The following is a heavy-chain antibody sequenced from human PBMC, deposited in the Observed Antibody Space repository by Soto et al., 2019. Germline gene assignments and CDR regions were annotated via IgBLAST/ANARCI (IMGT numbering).Heavy chain of an antibody. CDR1: GGSFSGYY. D-gene: IGHD3-22*01. V-gene: IGHV4-34*01. CDR2: INHSGST. CDR3: ARSRGRRAYYYYDSSGYYRYYYGMDV. Sequence: PSETLSLTCAVYGGSFSGYYWSWIRQPPGKGLEWIGEINHSGSTNCNPSLKSRVTISVDTSKNQFSLKLSSVTAADTAVYYCARSRGRRAYYYYDSSGYYRYYYGMDVWGQGTTVTVSS. J-gene: IGHJ6*02.